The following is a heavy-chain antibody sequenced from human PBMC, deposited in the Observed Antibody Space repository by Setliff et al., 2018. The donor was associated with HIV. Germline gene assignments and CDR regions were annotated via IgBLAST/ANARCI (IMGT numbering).Heavy chain of an antibody. CDR1: GYTFTGYY. Sequence: ASVKVSCKASGYTFTGYYMHWVRQAPGQGLEWMGWINPNNGGTNYAQKFQGRVTMTRDTSISTAYMELSRLRSDDTAVDYCARDYYDSSGYIFFPGLPDYWGQGTLVTGSS. CDR2: INPNNGGT. D-gene: IGHD3-22*01. CDR3: ARDYYDSSGYIFFPGLPDY. J-gene: IGHJ4*02. V-gene: IGHV1-2*02.